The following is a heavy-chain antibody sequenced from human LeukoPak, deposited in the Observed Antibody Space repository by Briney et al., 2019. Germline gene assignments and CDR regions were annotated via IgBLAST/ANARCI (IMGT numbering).Heavy chain of an antibody. D-gene: IGHD3-22*01. CDR1: GGSISSSSYY. V-gene: IGHV3-7*01. J-gene: IGHJ4*02. CDR3: ARDTTGGDSSNYWAFDY. Sequence: ETLSLTCTVSGGSISSSSYYWGWIRQPPGKGLEWVANIKQDGSEEYYVDSLKGRFTISRDNAKNSLYLQMNSLRAEDTAVYYCARDTTGGDSSNYWAFDYWGQGTLVTVSS. CDR2: IKQDGSEE.